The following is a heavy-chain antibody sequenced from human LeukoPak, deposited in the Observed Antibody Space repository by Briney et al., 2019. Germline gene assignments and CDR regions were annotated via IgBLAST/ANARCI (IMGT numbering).Heavy chain of an antibody. CDR1: GYTFTSYD. CDR2: MNPNSGNT. V-gene: IGHV1-8*01. J-gene: IGHJ3*02. CDR3: ARGWGQWGLAWGFDI. Sequence: ASVNVSCKASGYTFTSYDINWVRQATGQGLEWMGWMNPNSGNTGYAQKFQGGVTMTRNTSISTTYMELSSLRSEDTAVYYCARGWGQWGLAWGFDIWGQGTMVTVSS. D-gene: IGHD1-26*01.